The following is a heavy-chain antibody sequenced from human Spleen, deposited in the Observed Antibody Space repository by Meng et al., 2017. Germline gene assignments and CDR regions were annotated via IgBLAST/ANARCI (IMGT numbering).Heavy chain of an antibody. CDR2: LFHSGNT. V-gene: IGHV4-38-2*01. CDR1: GYSISSGYN. CDR3: ARGAVVTLIFYHAMDV. Sequence: WGSLSLSCAVSGYSISSGYNWGWIRQPPGKGLEWIGSLFHSGNTYYNPSIKRRVTISADTSKNHFSLKLRSVTAADTAVYYCARGAVVTLIFYHAMDVWGQGTTVTVSS. J-gene: IGHJ6*02. D-gene: IGHD2-21*02.